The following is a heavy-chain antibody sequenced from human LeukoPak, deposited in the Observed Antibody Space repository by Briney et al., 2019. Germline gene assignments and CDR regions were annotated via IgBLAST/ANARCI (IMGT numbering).Heavy chain of an antibody. CDR3: ARYYDILTGYYYFDY. Sequence: SETLSLTCTVSGGSISSSSYYWGWIRQPPGKGLEWIGSIYYSGSTYYNPSLKSRVTISVDTSKNQFSLKLSSVTAADTAVYYCARYYDILTGYYYFDYWGQGTLVTVSS. CDR1: GGSISSSSYY. CDR2: IYYSGST. D-gene: IGHD3-9*01. J-gene: IGHJ4*02. V-gene: IGHV4-39*01.